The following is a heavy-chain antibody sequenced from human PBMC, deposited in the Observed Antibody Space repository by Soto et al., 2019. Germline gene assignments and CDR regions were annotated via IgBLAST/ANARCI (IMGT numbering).Heavy chain of an antibody. CDR1: GFTFSSYA. V-gene: IGHV3-23*01. D-gene: IGHD3-3*01. J-gene: IGHJ6*02. CDR3: AKDCRRIGVRFLEWLLPPCGMDV. CDR2: ISGSGGST. Sequence: VGSLRLSCAASGFTFSSYAMSWVRQAPGKVLEWVSAISGSGGSTYYADSVKGRFTISRDNSKNTLYLQMNSLRAEDTAVYYCAKDCRRIGVRFLEWLLPPCGMDVWGQGTTVTVSS.